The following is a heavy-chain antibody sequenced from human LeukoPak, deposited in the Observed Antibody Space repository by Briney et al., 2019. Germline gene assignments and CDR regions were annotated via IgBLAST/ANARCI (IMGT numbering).Heavy chain of an antibody. Sequence: SETLSLTCTVSGGSISGFYWSWIRQPPGKGLEWIGYIYHTGSTNYNPSLKSRVTISVDTSKNQFSLKLSSVTAADTAVYYCARAFYPGYYSYMAVWGKGTTVTVSS. CDR1: GGSISGFY. D-gene: IGHD3-3*02. CDR3: ARAFYPGYYSYMAV. J-gene: IGHJ6*03. CDR2: IYHTGST. V-gene: IGHV4-59*01.